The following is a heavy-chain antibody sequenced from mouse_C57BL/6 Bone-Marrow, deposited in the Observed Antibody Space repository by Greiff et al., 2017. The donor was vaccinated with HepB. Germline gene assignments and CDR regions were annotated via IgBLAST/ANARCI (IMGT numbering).Heavy chain of an antibody. CDR2: ITHSGET. V-gene: IGHV12-3*01. D-gene: IGHD2-13*01. J-gene: IGHJ4*01. CDR1: GFPITSGYY. Sequence: VKLQESGPGLVKPSQSLFLTCSITGFPITSGYYWIWIRQSPGKPLEWMGYITHSGETFYNPSLQSPISITRETSKNQFFLQLNSVTTEDTATYYCAGDQGIYYCVYAYYYAMDYWGQGTSVTVSS. CDR3: AGDQGIYYCVYAYYYAMDY.